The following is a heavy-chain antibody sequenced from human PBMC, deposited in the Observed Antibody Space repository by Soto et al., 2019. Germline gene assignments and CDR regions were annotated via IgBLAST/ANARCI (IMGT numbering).Heavy chain of an antibody. D-gene: IGHD2-15*01. CDR2: IFHSGTT. V-gene: IGHV4-4*02. CDR3: AREAVVGYSIDV. CDR1: GASISDGRW. Sequence: QVQLQESGPGLVKPSGTLSLTCAVSGASISDGRWWSWVRRPPGKGLEWIGEIFHSGTTNYNPSLKSRVTISVDKINNQFSLKVNSVTAADTAVYYCAREAVVGYSIDVWGKGTTVTVSS. J-gene: IGHJ6*03.